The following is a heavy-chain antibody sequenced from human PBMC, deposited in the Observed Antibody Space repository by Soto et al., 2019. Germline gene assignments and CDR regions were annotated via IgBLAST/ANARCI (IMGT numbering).Heavy chain of an antibody. CDR1: GFTFSSYA. V-gene: IGHV3-30-3*01. J-gene: IGHJ6*02. CDR2: ISYDGSNK. D-gene: IGHD2-15*01. CDR3: ARGGWPDYGMDV. Sequence: VQLVESGGGVVQPGRSLRLSCAASGFTFSSYAMHWVRQAPGKGLEWVAVISYDGSNKYYADSVKGRFTISRDNSKNTLYLQMNSLRAEDTAVYYCARGGWPDYGMDVWGQGTTVTVSS.